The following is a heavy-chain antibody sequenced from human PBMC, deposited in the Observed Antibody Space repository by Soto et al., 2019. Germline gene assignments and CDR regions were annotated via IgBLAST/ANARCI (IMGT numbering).Heavy chain of an antibody. CDR1: GYTFTSYD. J-gene: IGHJ3*02. D-gene: IGHD3-22*01. CDR3: ARDLYYYDSSGYYHDAFDI. V-gene: IGHV1-8*01. CDR2: MNPNSGNT. Sequence: ASVKVSCKASGYTFTSYDINWVRQATGQGLEWMGWMNPNSGNTGYAQKFQGRVTMTRNTSISTVYMELSSLRSEDTAVYYCARDLYYYDSSGYYHDAFDIWGQGTMVTVSS.